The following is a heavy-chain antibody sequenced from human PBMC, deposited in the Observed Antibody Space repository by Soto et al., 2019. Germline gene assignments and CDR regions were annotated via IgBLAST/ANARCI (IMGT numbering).Heavy chain of an antibody. V-gene: IGHV3-23*01. J-gene: IGHJ4*02. D-gene: IGHD6-13*01. Sequence: GGSLRLSCAASGFTFSSYAMSWVRQAPGKGLEWVSAISGSGGSTYYADSVKGRFTISRDNSKSTLYLQMNSLRAEDTAVYYCAKARYGSSLFDYWGQGTLVTVSS. CDR1: GFTFSSYA. CDR2: ISGSGGST. CDR3: AKARYGSSLFDY.